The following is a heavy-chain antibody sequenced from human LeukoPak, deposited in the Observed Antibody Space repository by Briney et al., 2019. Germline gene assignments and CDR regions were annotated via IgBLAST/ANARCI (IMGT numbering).Heavy chain of an antibody. CDR1: VGSFRGYC. V-gene: IGHV4-34*01. CDR2: INQSGST. J-gene: IGHJ5*02. D-gene: IGHD6-19*01. Sequence: SETLSLTCAVYVGSFRGYCWSWIRQSPGKGLEWIGEINQSGSTNYNPSLKSRVTMSVDTSKNQFSLKLTSLTAADTAVYYCARKVAGWYNWFDPWGQGTLVTVSS. CDR3: ARKVAGWYNWFDP.